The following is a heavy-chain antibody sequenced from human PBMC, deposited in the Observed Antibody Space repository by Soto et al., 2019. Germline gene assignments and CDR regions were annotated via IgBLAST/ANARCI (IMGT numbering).Heavy chain of an antibody. V-gene: IGHV4-59*01. J-gene: IGHJ4*02. D-gene: IGHD3-22*01. CDR3: ARGNGSGYYYVRYDY. CDR1: GGSISSYY. CDR2: IYYSGST. Sequence: PSETLSLTCTVSGGSISSYYWSWIRQPPGKGLEWIGYIYYSGSTNYNSSLKSRVTISVDTSKNQFSLKLSSVTAADTAVYYCARGNGSGYYYVRYDYWGQGTLVTVSS.